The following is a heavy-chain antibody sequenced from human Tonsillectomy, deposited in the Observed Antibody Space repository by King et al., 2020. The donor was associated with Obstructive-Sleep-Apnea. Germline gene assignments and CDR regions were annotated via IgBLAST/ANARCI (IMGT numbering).Heavy chain of an antibody. CDR3: ASCSGSGRYRYHYGMDV. CDR1: GFAFENYW. Sequence: VQLVESGGGLVQPGGSLRLACAASGFAFENYWMTWVRQGRGKGLEWVATINEDGSAKYYVDSAKGRFTISRDNAKKSLYLQMKTLSAEDTAVYYCASCSGSGRYRYHYGMDVWGQGSRVTVSS. J-gene: IGHJ6*02. D-gene: IGHD3-10*01. V-gene: IGHV3-7*01. CDR2: INEDGSAK.